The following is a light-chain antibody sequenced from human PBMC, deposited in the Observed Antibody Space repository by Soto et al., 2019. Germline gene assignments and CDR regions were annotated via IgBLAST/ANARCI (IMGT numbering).Light chain of an antibody. J-gene: IGLJ3*02. Sequence: QSALTQPPSASGSPGQSVTISCTGTSSDVGGYNYVSWYQQHPGKAPKLMVYEVSKRPSGVPDRFSGSKSGNTASLTVSGLQAEYEADYYCSSYAGSNIWVFGGGTTL. CDR2: EVS. CDR3: SSYAGSNIWV. V-gene: IGLV2-8*01. CDR1: SSDVGGYNY.